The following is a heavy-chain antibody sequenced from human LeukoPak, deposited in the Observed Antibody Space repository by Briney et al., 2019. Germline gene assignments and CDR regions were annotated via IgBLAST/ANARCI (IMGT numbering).Heavy chain of an antibody. CDR3: ARGGGRHCSGGSCYSAVRIYFQH. CDR2: INPDSGGT. V-gene: IGHV1-2*02. D-gene: IGHD2-15*01. CDR1: GYTFTGYY. J-gene: IGHJ1*01. Sequence: ASVKVSCKASGYTFTGYYMHWVRQAPGRGLEWMGWINPDSGGTNYAQKFQGRVTMTRDTSISTAYMELSRLRSDDTAVYYCARGGGRHCSGGSCYSAVRIYFQHWGQGTLVTVSS.